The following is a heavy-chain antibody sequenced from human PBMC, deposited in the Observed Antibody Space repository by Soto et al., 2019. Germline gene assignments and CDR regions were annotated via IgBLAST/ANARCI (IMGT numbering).Heavy chain of an antibody. V-gene: IGHV4-59*01. D-gene: IGHD6-19*01. CDR1: GDSISSYY. Sequence: SETLSLTCTVSGDSISSYYWSWIRQPPGKGLEWIGYIYYSGSTNYNPSLKSRVTISLDTSKNQFSLKLTSVTAADTAVYFCARVISGWYYFDYWGQGNLVTVSS. CDR2: IYYSGST. J-gene: IGHJ4*02. CDR3: ARVISGWYYFDY.